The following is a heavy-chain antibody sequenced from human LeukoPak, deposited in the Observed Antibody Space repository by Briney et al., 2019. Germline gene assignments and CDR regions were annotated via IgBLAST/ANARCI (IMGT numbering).Heavy chain of an antibody. CDR3: ARLRGPGIAVAGTFDY. J-gene: IGHJ4*02. Sequence: SETLSLTCAVYGGSFSGYYWSWIRQPRGKALEWMGEINHSGSTNYNPSLKSRVTISVDTSKNQFSLKLSSVTAADTAVYYCARLRGPGIAVAGTFDYWGQGTLVTVSS. CDR2: INHSGST. CDR1: GGSFSGYY. D-gene: IGHD6-19*01. V-gene: IGHV4-34*01.